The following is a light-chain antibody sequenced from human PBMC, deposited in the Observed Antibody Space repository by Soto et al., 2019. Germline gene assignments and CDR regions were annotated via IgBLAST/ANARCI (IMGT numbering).Light chain of an antibody. Sequence: QSVLTQPPSVSGAPGQRVTISCTGSSSNIGAGYDVHWYQHLAGTAPKLLIYANTNRPSGVHDRFSGSKSGTSASLAITGLLSDDEADYCCQSYDRSLSDFVFGSGTKLTVL. CDR3: QSYDRSLSDFV. V-gene: IGLV1-40*01. J-gene: IGLJ1*01. CDR1: SSNIGAGYD. CDR2: ANT.